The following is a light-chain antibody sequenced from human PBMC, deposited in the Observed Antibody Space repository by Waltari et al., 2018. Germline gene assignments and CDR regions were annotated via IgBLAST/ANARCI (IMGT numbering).Light chain of an antibody. CDR3: SSYTSIKTPYVV. V-gene: IGLV2-14*01. J-gene: IGLJ2*01. CDR2: EVT. CDR1: TRDVGRYNY. Sequence: QSALTQPASVSGSPGQSITISCTGTTRDVGRYNYVSWYQCHPGKAPELIIYEVTNRPSGVFARFSGSKSGNTASLSISGLQPEDEADYYCSSYTSIKTPYVVFGGGTKVTVL.